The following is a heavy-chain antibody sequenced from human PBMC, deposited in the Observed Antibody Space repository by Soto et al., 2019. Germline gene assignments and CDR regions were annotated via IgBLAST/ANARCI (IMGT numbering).Heavy chain of an antibody. CDR1: GDTFRSYA. Sequence: SVKVSCKASGDTFRSYAISWTRQAPGQGLEWMGGVFPIFDIANYAPKFQGRVTISADESTSTAYMELSSLRSEDTALYYCARAEIVTAKPYYYHNGMDVWGQGTTVTVSS. CDR2: VFPIFDIA. J-gene: IGHJ6*02. CDR3: ARAEIVTAKPYYYHNGMDV. V-gene: IGHV1-69*13. D-gene: IGHD2-21*02.